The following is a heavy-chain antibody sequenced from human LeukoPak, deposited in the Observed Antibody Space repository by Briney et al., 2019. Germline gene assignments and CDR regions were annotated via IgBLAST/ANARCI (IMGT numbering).Heavy chain of an antibody. V-gene: IGHV1-2*02. CDR2: INPNSGGT. CDR3: ARDLFYYDSSGYDWFDP. D-gene: IGHD3-22*01. Sequence: GASVKVSCKASGYTFTGYYMHWVRQAPGQGLEWMGWINPNSGGTNYAQKFQGRVTMTRDTSISTAYMELSRLRSDDTAVYYCARDLFYYDSSGYDWFDPWGQGTLVTVSS. CDR1: GYTFTGYY. J-gene: IGHJ5*02.